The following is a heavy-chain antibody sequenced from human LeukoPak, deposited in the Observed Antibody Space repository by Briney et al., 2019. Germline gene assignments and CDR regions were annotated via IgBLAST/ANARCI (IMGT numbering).Heavy chain of an antibody. CDR1: GFSFSTYW. J-gene: IGHJ4*02. Sequence: GGSLRLSCAASGFSFSTYWMSWVRQAPGKGLEWVANIKQDGSEKYYVDSAKGRFTISRDNAKNSLYLQMNSLEAEDTAVYYCARRGTSSSWAHFDYWGQGTLVTVSS. V-gene: IGHV3-7*05. CDR3: ARRGTSSSWAHFDY. CDR2: IKQDGSEK. D-gene: IGHD6-13*01.